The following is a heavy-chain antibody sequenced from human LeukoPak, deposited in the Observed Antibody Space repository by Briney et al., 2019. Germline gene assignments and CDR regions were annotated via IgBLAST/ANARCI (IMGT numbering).Heavy chain of an antibody. CDR1: GYSISSGYY. D-gene: IGHD6-6*01. V-gene: IGHV4-38-2*01. Sequence: SETLSLTCAVSGYSISSGYYWGWIRQPPGKGLEWIGSIYHSGSTYYNPSLKSRVTISVDTSKNQFSLKLSSVTAADTAVYYCARLFEARPGYFDYWGQGTLVTGSS. CDR2: IYHSGST. J-gene: IGHJ4*02. CDR3: ARLFEARPGYFDY.